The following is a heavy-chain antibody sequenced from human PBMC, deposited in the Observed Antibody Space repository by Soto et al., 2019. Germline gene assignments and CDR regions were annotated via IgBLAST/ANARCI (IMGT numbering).Heavy chain of an antibody. CDR2: ISAYNGNT. CDR3: ARAQNYDYIWGSSIYYFDY. J-gene: IGHJ4*02. V-gene: IGHV1-18*01. D-gene: IGHD3-16*01. CDR1: GYTFTSYG. Sequence: ASVKVSCKASGYTFTSYGVSWVRQASGQGLEWMGWISAYNGNTNYAQKLQGRVTMTTDTSTSTAYMELRSLRSDDTAVYYCARAQNYDYIWGSSIYYFDYWGQGTLVTVSS.